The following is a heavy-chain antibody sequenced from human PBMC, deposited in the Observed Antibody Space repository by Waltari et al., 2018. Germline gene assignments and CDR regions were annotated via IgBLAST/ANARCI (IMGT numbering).Heavy chain of an antibody. D-gene: IGHD3-9*01. Sequence: QVQLQESGPGLVKPSQTLSLTCGVSDESISKGYHWAWIRQPPGKGLEWIGSIYLGGKMYSNPSLKSRVSITVDMSKSHFSLNLTSVTAADTAVYYCARGAAKLWYFDWLPTSWFDPWGQGTLVTVSS. CDR1: DESISKGYH. CDR2: IYLGGKM. J-gene: IGHJ5*02. V-gene: IGHV4-38-2*01. CDR3: ARGAAKLWYFDWLPTSWFDP.